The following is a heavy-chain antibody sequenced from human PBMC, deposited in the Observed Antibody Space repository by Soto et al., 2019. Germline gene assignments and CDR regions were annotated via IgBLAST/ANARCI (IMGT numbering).Heavy chain of an antibody. CDR1: GFTFSSYG. D-gene: IGHD3-22*01. CDR3: ARSRYMYYYVSSGYPAGGMDV. V-gene: IGHV3-33*01. CDR2: IWYDGSNK. J-gene: IGHJ6*02. Sequence: GGSLRLSCAASGFTFSSYGMHWVRQAPGKGLEWVAVIWYDGSNKYYADSVKGRFTISRDNSKNTLYLQMNSLRAEDTAVYYCARSRYMYYYVSSGYPAGGMDVRGPGTTVTVSS.